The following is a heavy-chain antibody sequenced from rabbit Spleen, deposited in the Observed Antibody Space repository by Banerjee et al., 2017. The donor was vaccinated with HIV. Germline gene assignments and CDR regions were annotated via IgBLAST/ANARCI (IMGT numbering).Heavy chain of an antibody. J-gene: IGHJ3*01. Sequence: QEQLEESGGDLVKPEGSLTLTCTASGFSFSSSYWICWVRQAPGKGLEWIACIYTGSSGSTYYASWVNGRFTISKTSSTVDLKMTSLTAADTATYFCARGGDRAGSFGHALTRLDLWGPGTLVTVS. D-gene: IGHD4-2*01. CDR3: ARGGDRAGSFGHALTRLDL. V-gene: IGHV1S45*01. CDR1: GFSFSSSYW. CDR2: IYTGSSGST.